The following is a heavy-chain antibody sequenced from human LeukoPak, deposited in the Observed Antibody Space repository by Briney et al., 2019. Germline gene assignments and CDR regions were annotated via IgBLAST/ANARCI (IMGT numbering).Heavy chain of an antibody. CDR1: GFTLSNFW. J-gene: IGHJ4*02. CDR2: IEDDGNKK. CDR3: ARGVDRAYFDY. D-gene: IGHD5-18*01. Sequence: GGSLRLSCATSGFTLSNFWMNWVRQAPGKGLEWVANIEDDGNKKNYVDSVKGRFTISRDNVKNSIYLQMNSLRADDTAVYYCARGVDRAYFDYWGQGTLVTVSS. V-gene: IGHV3-7*01.